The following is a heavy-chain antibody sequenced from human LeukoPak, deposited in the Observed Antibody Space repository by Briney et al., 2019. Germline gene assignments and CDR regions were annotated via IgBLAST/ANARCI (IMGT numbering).Heavy chain of an antibody. CDR3: ARGWFGELLSDYYYYYGMDV. CDR1: GYTFTSYD. CDR2: MNPNSGNT. Sequence: ASVKVSFKSSGYTFTSYDINWVRQATGQGREWLGWMNPNSGNTGYAQKFQGRVTMTRNTSISTAYMELSSLRSEDTAVYYCARGWFGELLSDYYYYYGMDVWGQGTTVTVSS. D-gene: IGHD3-10*01. V-gene: IGHV1-8*01. J-gene: IGHJ6*02.